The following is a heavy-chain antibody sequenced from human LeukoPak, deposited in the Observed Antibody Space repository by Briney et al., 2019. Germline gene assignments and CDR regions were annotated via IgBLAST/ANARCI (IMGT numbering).Heavy chain of an antibody. CDR2: IYSDGVT. J-gene: IGHJ5*02. CDR3: ARDRAEGKTWVEFDP. V-gene: IGHV3-66*02. CDR1: RLIVNSYA. Sequence: PGGCLRLSCAVSRLIVNSYAMSWVRQAPGKGLAWVSLIYSDGVTQYAESAKGRFTISRDNSKNTLYLQMNSLRDEDTAVYFCARDRAEGKTWVEFDPWGQGTLVTVSS.